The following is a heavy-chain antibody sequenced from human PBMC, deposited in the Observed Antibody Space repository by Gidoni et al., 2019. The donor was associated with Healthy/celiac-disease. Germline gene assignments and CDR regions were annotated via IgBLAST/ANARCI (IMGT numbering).Heavy chain of an antibody. CDR2: IGTAGDT. D-gene: IGHD6-19*01. V-gene: IGHV3-13*01. Sequence: DVQLVESGGGLVQPGGSLRLSCAASGFTFSSYDMHWVRQATGKGLEWVSAIGTAGDTYYPGSVKGRFTISRENAKNSLYLQMNSLRAGDTAVYYCARGPRSGWFDDAFDIWGQGTMVTVSS. CDR3: ARGPRSGWFDDAFDI. J-gene: IGHJ3*02. CDR1: GFTFSSYD.